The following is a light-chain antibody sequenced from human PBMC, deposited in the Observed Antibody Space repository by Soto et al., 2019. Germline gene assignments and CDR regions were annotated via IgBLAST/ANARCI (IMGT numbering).Light chain of an antibody. CDR2: SNN. CDR1: SSNIGSNT. CDR3: AAWDDSLNAWV. J-gene: IGLJ3*02. V-gene: IGLV1-44*01. Sequence: QSVLTQPPSASGTPGQRVPISCSGSSSNIGSNTVNWYQQLPGTAPKLLIYSNNQRPSGVPDRFSGSKSGTSASLAISGLQSEYEADYYCAAWDDSLNAWVFGGGTKRTVL.